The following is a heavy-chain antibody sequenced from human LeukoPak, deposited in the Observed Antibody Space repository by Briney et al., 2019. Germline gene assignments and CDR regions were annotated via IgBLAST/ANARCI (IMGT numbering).Heavy chain of an antibody. J-gene: IGHJ4*02. CDR2: IYYSGST. D-gene: IGHD6-13*01. CDR3: ARLYSSSWTPTMGEFDY. Sequence: SETLSLTCAVYGGSFSGYYWSWIRQPPGKGLEWIGSIYYSGSTYYNPSLKSRVTISVDTSKNQFSLKLSSVTAADTAVYYCARLYSSSWTPTMGEFDYWGQGTLVTVSS. V-gene: IGHV4-34*01. CDR1: GGSFSGYY.